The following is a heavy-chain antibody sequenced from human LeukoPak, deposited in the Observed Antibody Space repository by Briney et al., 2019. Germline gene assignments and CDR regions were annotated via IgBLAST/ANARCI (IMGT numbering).Heavy chain of an antibody. Sequence: GGSLRLSCAASGFIFDDYTMNWVRQAPGKGLEWVSSISWDGSRRYYVDSVRGRFTISRDNSKNSLYLQMNSLRTEDTALYYCARDNESCYFDLWGRGTPVTVSS. CDR1: GFIFDDYT. CDR2: ISWDGSRR. V-gene: IGHV3-43*01. CDR3: ARDNESCYFDL. J-gene: IGHJ2*01.